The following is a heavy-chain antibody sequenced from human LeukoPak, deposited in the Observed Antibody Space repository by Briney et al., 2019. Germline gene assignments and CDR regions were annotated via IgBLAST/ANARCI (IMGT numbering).Heavy chain of an antibody. CDR3: AREFKGPYYYYMDV. V-gene: IGHV3-21*01. J-gene: IGHJ6*03. CDR2: ISSSSSYI. CDR1: GFTFSSYS. Sequence: GGSLRLSCAASGFTFSSYSMNWVRQAPGKGLEWVSSISSSSSYIYYADSVKGRFTISRDNAKNSLYLQMNSLRAEDTAVYYCAREFKGPYYYYMDVWGKGTTVTVSS.